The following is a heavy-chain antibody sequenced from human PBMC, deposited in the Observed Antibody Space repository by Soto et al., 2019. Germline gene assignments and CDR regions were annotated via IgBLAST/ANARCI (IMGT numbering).Heavy chain of an antibody. CDR1: GGSISSYY. CDR3: ASARGYSYAFPGGEPYYFDY. Sequence: PSETLSLTCTVSGGSISSYYWSWIRQPPGKGLEWIGYIYYSGSTNYNPPLKSRVTISVDTSKNQFSLKLSSVTAADTAVYYCASARGYSYAFPGGEPYYFDYWGQGTLVTVSS. V-gene: IGHV4-59*01. CDR2: IYYSGST. D-gene: IGHD5-18*01. J-gene: IGHJ4*02.